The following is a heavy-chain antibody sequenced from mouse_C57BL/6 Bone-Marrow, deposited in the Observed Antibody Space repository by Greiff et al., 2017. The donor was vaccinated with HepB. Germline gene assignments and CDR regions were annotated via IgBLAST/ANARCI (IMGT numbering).Heavy chain of an antibody. J-gene: IGHJ1*03. CDR2: IYPGDGDT. V-gene: IGHV1-82*01. D-gene: IGHD1-1*01. CDR1: GYAFSSSW. CDR3: ARRGHYYGSSPYWYFDV. Sequence: VQLQESGPELVKPGASVKISCKASGYAFSSSWMNWVKQRPGKGLEWIGRIYPGDGDTNYNGKFKGKATLTADKSSSTPYMQLSSLTSEDSAVYFCARRGHYYGSSPYWYFDVWGTGTTVTVSS.